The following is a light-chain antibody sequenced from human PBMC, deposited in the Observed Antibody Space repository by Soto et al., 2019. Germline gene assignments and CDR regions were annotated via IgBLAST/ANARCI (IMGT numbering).Light chain of an antibody. V-gene: IGKV3-15*01. CDR2: DAS. J-gene: IGKJ4*01. CDR3: QQYHNWLT. CDR1: QSLTNKY. Sequence: EIVLTQSPGTLSLSPGYRSTLSCRASQSLTNKYLAWYRQKPGQAPRLLIYDASTRATGIPARFSGSGSGTEFTLTIISLQSEDFAVYCCQQYHNWLTFGGRTKA.